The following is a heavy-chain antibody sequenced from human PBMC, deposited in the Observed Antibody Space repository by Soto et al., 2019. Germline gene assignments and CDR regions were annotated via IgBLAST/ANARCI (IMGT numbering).Heavy chain of an antibody. V-gene: IGHV2-70*01. Sequence: SGPTLVNPTQTLTLTCTFSGFSLSTSGMCVSWIRQPPGKALEWLALIDWDDDKYYSTSLKTRLTISKDTSKNQVVLTMTNMDPVDTATYYCARIDYYDSSGYYSGAEYFQHWGQGTLVTVSS. CDR2: IDWDDDK. D-gene: IGHD3-22*01. CDR1: GFSLSTSGMC. CDR3: ARIDYYDSSGYYSGAEYFQH. J-gene: IGHJ1*01.